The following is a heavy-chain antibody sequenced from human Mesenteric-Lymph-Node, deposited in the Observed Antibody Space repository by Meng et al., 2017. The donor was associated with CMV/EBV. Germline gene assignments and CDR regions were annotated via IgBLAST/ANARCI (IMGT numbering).Heavy chain of an antibody. Sequence: GGSLRLSCAASGFTFSSYAMSWVRQAPGKGLEWVSVIYSGGSGTHYADSVKGRFTISRDNSKNTLYLQMNSLRAEDTAVYYCAKVRSRDSSPWYFDYWGQGTLVTVSS. D-gene: IGHD2-21*01. CDR2: IYSGGSGT. CDR3: AKVRSRDSSPWYFDY. CDR1: GFTFSSYA. V-gene: IGHV3-23*03. J-gene: IGHJ4*02.